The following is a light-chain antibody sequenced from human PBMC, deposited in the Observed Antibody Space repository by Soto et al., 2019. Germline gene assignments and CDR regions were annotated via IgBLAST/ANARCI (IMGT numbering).Light chain of an antibody. CDR3: ETWDSNTWV. Sequence: QSVLTQSSAASASLGSSVKLTCTLSSGHNGYIIAWHQQQPGKAPRYLMKLQRSGSYNKGSGVPDRFSGSSSGADRYLTISNLQFEDEADYYCETWDSNTWVFGGGTQLTVL. V-gene: IGLV4-60*02. J-gene: IGLJ3*02. CDR1: SGHNGYI. CDR2: LQRSGSY.